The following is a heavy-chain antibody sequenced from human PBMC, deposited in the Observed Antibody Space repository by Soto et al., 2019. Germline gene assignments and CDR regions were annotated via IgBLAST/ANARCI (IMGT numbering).Heavy chain of an antibody. CDR1: EFSFSTHA. CDR3: ARGRSSAWYVYSRYGVDL. D-gene: IGHD6-19*01. J-gene: IGHJ6*02. V-gene: IGHV3-30*14. CDR2: ISHDGGNK. Sequence: GGSLRLSCAASEFSFSTHAMHWVRQAPGKWLEWVALISHDGGNKNYAESVKGRFTISRDNSKDTVFLHMNSLRIDDTAIYYCARGRSSAWYVYSRYGVDLWGQGXTVTVYS.